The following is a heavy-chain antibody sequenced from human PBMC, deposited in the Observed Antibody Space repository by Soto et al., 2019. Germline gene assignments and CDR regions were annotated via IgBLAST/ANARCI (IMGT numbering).Heavy chain of an antibody. V-gene: IGHV4-38-2*01. Sequence: SETLSLTCAVSGYSISSGYYWGWLRQPPGXGLEWIGIIYHGGSTYYNPSLNSRVTLSIDMTNNHVSLIFNSVTAADTAVYYCARVGPWVPYYYDSSAYTFESWFDPWGEGTLVTVSS. D-gene: IGHD3-22*01. J-gene: IGHJ5*02. CDR1: GYSISSGYY. CDR3: ARVGPWVPYYYDSSAYTFESWFDP. CDR2: IYHGGST.